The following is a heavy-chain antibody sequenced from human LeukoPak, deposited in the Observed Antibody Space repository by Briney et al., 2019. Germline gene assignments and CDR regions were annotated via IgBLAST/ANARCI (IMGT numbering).Heavy chain of an antibody. CDR1: GFTFSGSA. J-gene: IGHJ4*02. D-gene: IGHD3-22*01. V-gene: IGHV3-73*01. Sequence: PGGSLRLSCAASGFTFSGSAIHWVRQASGKGLEWVGRIRSKAQSYATAYAASVKGRFTISRDDLKNTAYPQMNSLKTEDTAVYYCTRRDYYNNNNDFECWGQGTLVTVSS. CDR2: IRSKAQSYAT. CDR3: TRRDYYNNNNDFEC.